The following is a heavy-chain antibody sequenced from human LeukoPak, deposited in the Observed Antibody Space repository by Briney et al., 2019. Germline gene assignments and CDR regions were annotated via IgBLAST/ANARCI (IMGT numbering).Heavy chain of an antibody. Sequence: GGSLRLSCAASGFTFSSYGMHWVRQAPGKGLEWVAVISYDGSYKYYADSVKGRFTISRDNSKNTLYLQMNSLRAEDTAVYYCARGRCSSRSCYLFDYWGQGTLVTVSS. CDR1: GFTFSSYG. CDR3: ARGRCSSRSCYLFDY. D-gene: IGHD2-2*01. V-gene: IGHV3-30*03. J-gene: IGHJ4*02. CDR2: ISYDGSYK.